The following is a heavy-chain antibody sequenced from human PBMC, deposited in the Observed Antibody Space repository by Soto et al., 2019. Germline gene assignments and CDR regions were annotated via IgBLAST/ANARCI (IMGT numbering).Heavy chain of an antibody. V-gene: IGHV4-39*01. Sequence: QLQLQESGPGLVKPSETLSLTCTVSGGSISSSSYYWGWIRQPPGKGLEWIGSIYYSGSTYYNPSLKSRVTISVDTSKNQFSLKLSSVTAADTAVYYCARHGDGDYGHDVFDPWGQGTLVTVSS. CDR3: ARHGDGDYGHDVFDP. J-gene: IGHJ5*02. D-gene: IGHD4-17*01. CDR1: GGSISSSSYY. CDR2: IYYSGST.